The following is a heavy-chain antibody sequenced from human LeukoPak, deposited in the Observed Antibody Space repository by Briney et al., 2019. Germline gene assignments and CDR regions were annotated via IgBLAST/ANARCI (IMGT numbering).Heavy chain of an antibody. V-gene: IGHV3-74*01. CDR1: GFTFTNNW. J-gene: IGHJ3*01. CDR3: ARASGGAFDV. CDR2: ISHDGSST. D-gene: IGHD2-15*01. Sequence: GGSLRLSCAASGFTFTNNWMHWVRQAPTRGLVWVSRISHDGSSTNYADSVKGRFTISRDNTENTLYLQMNSLRADDTAVYYCARASGGAFDVWGQGTLVTVSS.